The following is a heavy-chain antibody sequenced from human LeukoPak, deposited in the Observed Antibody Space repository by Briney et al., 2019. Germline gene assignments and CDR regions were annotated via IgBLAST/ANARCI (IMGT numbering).Heavy chain of an antibody. V-gene: IGHV3-48*03. Sequence: GSLRLSCAASGFRFSSFEMNWVRLAPGKGLEWVSYISSGGRTMYYADSVKGRFTISRDNAKDSLYLHMNSLGAEDTGVYFCARGASWIQLWQFDHWGQGSQGIVSS. CDR3: ARGASWIQLWQFDH. CDR2: ISSGGRTM. D-gene: IGHD5-18*01. CDR1: GFRFSSFE. J-gene: IGHJ4*02.